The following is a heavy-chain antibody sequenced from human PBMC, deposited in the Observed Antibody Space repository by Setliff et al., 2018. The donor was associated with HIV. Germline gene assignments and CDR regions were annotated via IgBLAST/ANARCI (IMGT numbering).Heavy chain of an antibody. CDR2: SQNSVNT. Sequence: SDTLSLTCTVSGVSLSSTNYYWGWIRQPPGKGLQWIGSSQNSVNTYYNPSLKSRVTISVDTSKNQFSLKLSSVTAADTAVYYCARGLGDYGSGSYWIYYYYMDVWGEGTAVTVSS. V-gene: IGHV4-39*07. CDR3: ARGLGDYGSGSYWIYYYYMDV. J-gene: IGHJ6*03. CDR1: GVSLSSTNYY. D-gene: IGHD3-10*01.